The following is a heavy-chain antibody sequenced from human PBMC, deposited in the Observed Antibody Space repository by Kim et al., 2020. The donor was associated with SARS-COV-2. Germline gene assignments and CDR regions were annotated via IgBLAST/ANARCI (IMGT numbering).Heavy chain of an antibody. D-gene: IGHD5-12*01. CDR2: ISGDGGST. Sequence: GGSLRLSCAASGFTFDDYAMHWVRQAPGKGLEWVSLISGDGGSTYYADSVKGRFTISRDNSKNSLYLQMNSLRTEDTALYYCSQGGYDGFDYWGQGTLVTVSS. CDR3: SQGGYDGFDY. V-gene: IGHV3-43*02. CDR1: GFTFDDYA. J-gene: IGHJ4*02.